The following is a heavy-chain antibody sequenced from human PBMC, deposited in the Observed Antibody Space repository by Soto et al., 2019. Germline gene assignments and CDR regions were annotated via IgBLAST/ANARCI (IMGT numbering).Heavy chain of an antibody. CDR2: IYPGDSDT. D-gene: IGHD4-4*01. Sequence: GESLKISCKGSGYSFTSYWIGWVRQMPGKGLEWMGIIYPGDSDTRYSPSFQGQVTISADKSISTAYLQWSSLKASDTAMYYYARTNLGRYSNRDFDYWGQGTLVTVSS. CDR1: GYSFTSYW. V-gene: IGHV5-51*01. CDR3: ARTNLGRYSNRDFDY. J-gene: IGHJ4*02.